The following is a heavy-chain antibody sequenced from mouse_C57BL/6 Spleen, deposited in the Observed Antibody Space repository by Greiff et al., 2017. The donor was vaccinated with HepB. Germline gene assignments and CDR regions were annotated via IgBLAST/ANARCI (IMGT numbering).Heavy chain of an antibody. CDR1: GYTFTSYW. V-gene: IGHV1-69*01. J-gene: IGHJ2*01. Sequence: QVQLQQPGAELVMPGASVKLSCKASGYTFTSYWMHWVKQRPGQGLEWIGEIDPSDSYTNYNQKFKGKSTLTVDKSSSTAYMQLSSLTSEDSAVYYCARGSYYDNAYDFECWGPGTTVTVAS. CDR3: ARGSYYDNAYDFEC. CDR2: IDPSDSYT. D-gene: IGHD2-4*01.